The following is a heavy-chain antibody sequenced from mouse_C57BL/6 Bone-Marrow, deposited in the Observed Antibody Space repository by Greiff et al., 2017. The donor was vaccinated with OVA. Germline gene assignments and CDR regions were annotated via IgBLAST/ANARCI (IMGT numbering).Heavy chain of an antibody. CDR3: ARYPDGDYFDY. CDR1: GYTFTSYW. CDR2: IHPKSGST. V-gene: IGHV1-64*01. J-gene: IGHJ2*01. D-gene: IGHD1-1*01. Sequence: VQLQQPGAELVKPGASVKLSCKASGYTFTSYWMHWVKQRPGKGLEWIGMIHPKSGSTNYNEKFKSKATLTVDKSSSTAYMQLSSLTSEDSAVYYCARYPDGDYFDYWGQGTTLTVSS.